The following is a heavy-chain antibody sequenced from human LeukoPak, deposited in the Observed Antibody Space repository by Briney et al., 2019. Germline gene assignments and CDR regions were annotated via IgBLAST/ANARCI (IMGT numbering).Heavy chain of an antibody. CDR1: GGTFSSYA. D-gene: IGHD6-13*01. CDR3: APLYSSPAFDP. V-gene: IGHV1-69*06. J-gene: IGHJ5*02. CDR2: IIPIFGTA. Sequence: GSSVNVSCKASGGTFSSYAISWVRQAPGQGLEWMGGIIPIFGTANYAQKFQGRVTMTEDTSTDTAYMELSSLRSEDTAVYYCAPLYSSPAFDPWGQGTLVTVSS.